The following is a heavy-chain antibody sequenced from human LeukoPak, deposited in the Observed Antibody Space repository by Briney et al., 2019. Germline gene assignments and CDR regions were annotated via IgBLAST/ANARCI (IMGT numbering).Heavy chain of an antibody. Sequence: GGSLRLSCAASGFTFSDYYMSWIRQAPGKGLEWVSYISSSGSTIYYADSVKGRFTISRDNAKNSLYLQMNSLRAEDTAVYYCARRTRGHDQAASYYYGSGPSHYYYYMDVWGKGTTVTVSS. CDR3: ARRTRGHDQAASYYYGSGPSHYYYYMDV. D-gene: IGHD3-10*01. J-gene: IGHJ6*03. CDR1: GFTFSDYY. CDR2: ISSSGSTI. V-gene: IGHV3-11*01.